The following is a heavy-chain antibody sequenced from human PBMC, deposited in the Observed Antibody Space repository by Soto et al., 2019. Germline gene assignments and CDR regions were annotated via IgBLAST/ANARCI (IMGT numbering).Heavy chain of an antibody. CDR1: GYTFVSYG. Sequence: QVQLVQSGAEVKEPGASVKVSCKASGYTFVSYGISWVRQAPGQGLEWMGWISPYNGNTKYAQKFQGRVTMTTDPSTSTVDMELRSLRSDDTAVYYCSRGAQKWVVAAFDIWGQGTMVTVSS. V-gene: IGHV1-18*01. J-gene: IGHJ3*02. CDR3: SRGAQKWVVAAFDI. CDR2: ISPYNGNT. D-gene: IGHD6-19*01.